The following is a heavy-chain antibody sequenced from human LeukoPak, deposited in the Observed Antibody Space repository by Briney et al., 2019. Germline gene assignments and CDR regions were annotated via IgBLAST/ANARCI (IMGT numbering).Heavy chain of an antibody. D-gene: IGHD1-26*01. V-gene: IGHV4-59*08. CDR3: ARHYGGSYYNWFHP. CDR1: GGSISSYY. CDR2: IYYSGST. J-gene: IGHJ5*02. Sequence: SETLSLTCSVSGGSISSYYWSWIRQPPGKGLEWIGYIYYSGSTNYNPSLKSRVTTSVATSKNQFSLKLTSVTAADTAVYFCARHYGGSYYNWFHPWGQGTLVTASS.